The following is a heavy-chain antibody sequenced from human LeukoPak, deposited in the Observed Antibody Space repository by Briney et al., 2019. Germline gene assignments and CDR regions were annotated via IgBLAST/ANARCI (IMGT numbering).Heavy chain of an antibody. D-gene: IGHD6-19*01. Sequence: GGSLRLSCAASGFTFSSYGMHWVRQAPGKGLEWVAFIRYDGSNKYYAGSVKGRFTISRDNSKNTLYLQMNSLRAEDTAVYYCAKDGGYSSGWSASFDYWGQGTLVTVSS. V-gene: IGHV3-30*02. J-gene: IGHJ4*02. CDR3: AKDGGYSSGWSASFDY. CDR1: GFTFSSYG. CDR2: IRYDGSNK.